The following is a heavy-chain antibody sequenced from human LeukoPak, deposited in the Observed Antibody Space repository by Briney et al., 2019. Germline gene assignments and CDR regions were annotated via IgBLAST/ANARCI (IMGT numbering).Heavy chain of an antibody. CDR3: ARAAKYSSGWYSSGENGMDV. D-gene: IGHD6-19*01. J-gene: IGHJ6*02. V-gene: IGHV3-23*01. CDR2: ISAGGESM. CDR1: GFTFSSYA. Sequence: AGGSLRLSCAASGFTFSSYAMSWVRQAPGKGLEWVSGISAGGESMYYADSVKGRFTLSRDNSKNTLYLQMNSLRAEDTAVYYCARAAKYSSGWYSSGENGMDVWGQGTTVTVSS.